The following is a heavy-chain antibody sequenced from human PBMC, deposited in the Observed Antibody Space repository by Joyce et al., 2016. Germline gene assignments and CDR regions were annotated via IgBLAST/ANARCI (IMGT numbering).Heavy chain of an antibody. V-gene: IGHV4-39*01. CDR3: ARSMICGYDCYLYYFDY. J-gene: IGHJ4*02. D-gene: IGHD3/OR15-3a*01. CDR1: GGSITRSSYY. Sequence: QLQLQESGPGLVKPSETLSLTCTVSGGSITRSSYYWGWIRQPPGKGLEWIGSIYYSGGTYDKPSLKSRVTISADTSKNQFSLKLTSVTAADTAVYYCARSMICGYDCYLYYFDYWGPGTVVTVSS. CDR2: IYYSGGT.